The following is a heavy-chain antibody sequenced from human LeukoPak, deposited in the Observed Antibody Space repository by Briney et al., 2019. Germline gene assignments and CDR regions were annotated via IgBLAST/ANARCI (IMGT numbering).Heavy chain of an antibody. J-gene: IGHJ3*02. Sequence: ASVKVSCKASGYTFTSYGISWVRQAPGQGLGWMGWISAYNGNTNYAQKLQGRVTMTRDTSTSTVYMELSSLRSEDTAVYYCARVGIAARQDAFDIWGQGTMVTVSS. D-gene: IGHD6-6*01. V-gene: IGHV1-18*01. CDR3: ARVGIAARQDAFDI. CDR2: ISAYNGNT. CDR1: GYTFTSYG.